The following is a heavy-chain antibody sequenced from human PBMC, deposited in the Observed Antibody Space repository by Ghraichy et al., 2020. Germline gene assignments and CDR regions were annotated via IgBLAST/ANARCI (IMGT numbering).Heavy chain of an antibody. CDR3: AKDPFSENYYYLDY. D-gene: IGHD1-7*01. CDR1: GFTFSTYA. CDR2: ISGSGGST. V-gene: IGHV3-23*01. Sequence: GGSLRLSCAASGFTFSTYAMSWVRQAPGKGLEWVSAISGSGGSTYYADSVKGRFTISRDNSKNTLYLQMNSLRAEDTAVYYCAKDPFSENYYYLDYWGQGTLVTVSS. J-gene: IGHJ4*02.